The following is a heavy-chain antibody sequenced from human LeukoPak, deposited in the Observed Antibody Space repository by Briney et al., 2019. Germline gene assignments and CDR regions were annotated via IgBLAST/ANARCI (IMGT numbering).Heavy chain of an antibody. CDR2: IYYSGST. CDR3: ARDVVNYYDSSGYYHYYYYYYMDV. V-gene: IGHV4-59*12. CDR1: GGSISSYY. J-gene: IGHJ6*03. D-gene: IGHD3-22*01. Sequence: KTSETLSLTCTVSGGSISSYYWSWIRQPPGKGLEWIGYIYYSGSTNYNPSLKSRVTMSVDTSKNQFSLKLSSVTAADTAVYYCARDVVNYYDSSGYYHYYYYYYMDVWGKGTTVTISS.